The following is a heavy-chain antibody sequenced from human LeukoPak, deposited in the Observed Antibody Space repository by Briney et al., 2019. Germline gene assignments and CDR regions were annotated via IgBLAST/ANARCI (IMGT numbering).Heavy chain of an antibody. Sequence: GALRLSCVGSGFRFSSYDMNWVRQAPGRGLEWLSYLTRTSSATWYADSVKGRFTIFRDNANSSLYLQMNSLRVEDTAVYSCATGGSEYRSDWFDSWGQGTLVNVAS. D-gene: IGHD5-18*01. V-gene: IGHV3-48*01. CDR2: LTRTSSAT. CDR3: ATGGSEYRSDWFDS. CDR1: GFRFSSYD. J-gene: IGHJ5*01.